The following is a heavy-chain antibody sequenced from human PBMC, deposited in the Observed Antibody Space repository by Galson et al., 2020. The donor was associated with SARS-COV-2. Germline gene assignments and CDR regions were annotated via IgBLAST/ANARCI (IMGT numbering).Heavy chain of an antibody. CDR2: IYDSGSI. J-gene: IGHJ6*02. Sequence: ASETLSLTRTVSRASINSGGYYWTWTRHHPGKGLEWLGHIYDSGSIYYHPSLKSRITISVDTSKDQFYLRLTSVTAADTAVYYCARDKGAGHFDISGYPRVSYGMDVWSQGTPVTVAS. D-gene: IGHD3-22*01. CDR1: RASINSGGYY. CDR3: ARDKGAGHFDISGYPRVSYGMDV. V-gene: IGHV4-31*03.